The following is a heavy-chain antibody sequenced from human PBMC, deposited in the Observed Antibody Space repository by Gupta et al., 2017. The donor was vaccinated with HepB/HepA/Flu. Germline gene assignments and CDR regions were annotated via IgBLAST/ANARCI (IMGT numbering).Heavy chain of an antibody. CDR1: GYPFTSYG. V-gene: IGHV1-18*01. CDR3: ARGEYKYGDYVWWFDP. D-gene: IGHD4-17*01. CDR2: ISAYNGNT. Sequence: QVQLVQSGAEVKKPGASVKVSCRASGYPFTSYGISWVRQAPGQGLEWMGWISAYNGNTNYAQKLQGRVTMTTDTSTSTAYMELRSLRSDDTAVYYCARGEYKYGDYVWWFDPWGQGTLVTVSS. J-gene: IGHJ5*02.